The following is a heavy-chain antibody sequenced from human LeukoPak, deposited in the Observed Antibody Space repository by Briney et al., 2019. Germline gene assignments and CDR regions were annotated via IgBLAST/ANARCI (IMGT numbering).Heavy chain of an antibody. D-gene: IGHD4-17*01. V-gene: IGHV3-7*01. J-gene: IGHJ3*02. Sequence: GGSLRLSCAASGFTFSSYWMSWVRQAPGKGLERVANINQDGSEKYYVDSVKGRFTISRDNAKNSLYLQMNSLRAEDTAVYYCARVYGDYREDAFDIWGQGTMVTVSS. CDR3: ARVYGDYREDAFDI. CDR2: INQDGSEK. CDR1: GFTFSSYW.